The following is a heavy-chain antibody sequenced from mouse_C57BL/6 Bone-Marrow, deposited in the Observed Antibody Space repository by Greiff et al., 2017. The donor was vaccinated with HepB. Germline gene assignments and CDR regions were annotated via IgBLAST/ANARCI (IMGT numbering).Heavy chain of an antibody. D-gene: IGHD1-1*01. CDR1: GYTFTSYW. J-gene: IGHJ3*01. V-gene: IGHV1-52*01. CDR2: IDPSDSET. CDR3: ARGYYGSGGFAY. Sequence: QVQLKQPGAELVRPGSSVKLSCKASGYTFTSYWMHWVKQRPIQGLEWIGNIDPSDSETHYNQKFKDKATLTVDKSSSTAYMQLSSLTSEDSAVYYCARGYYGSGGFAYWGQGTLVTVSA.